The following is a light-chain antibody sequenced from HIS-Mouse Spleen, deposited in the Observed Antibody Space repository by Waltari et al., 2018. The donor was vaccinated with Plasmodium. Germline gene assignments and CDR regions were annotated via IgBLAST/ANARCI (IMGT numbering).Light chain of an antibody. CDR1: QNVRST. CDR3: KQYNNWSFT. V-gene: IGKV3-15*01. CDR2: GAS. Sequence: IVMAQSPATLSVSPGERSILSCRASQNVRSTLAWYQQKPGQAPRLLIYGASTRATGIPARFSGSGSGTEFTLTISSLQSEDFAVYYCKQYNNWSFTFGPGTKVDIK. J-gene: IGKJ3*01.